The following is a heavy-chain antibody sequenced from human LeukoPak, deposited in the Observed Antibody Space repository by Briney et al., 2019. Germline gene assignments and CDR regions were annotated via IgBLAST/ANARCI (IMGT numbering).Heavy chain of an antibody. D-gene: IGHD2-15*01. V-gene: IGHV3-48*02. J-gene: IGHJ3*02. Sequence: GGSLRLSCAASGFTFSAYNMNWVRQAPGKGLEWFSYISSSRGTIYYADSVKGRFTISRDNAKNSLYLQMNSLRDEDTAVYYCARDMTFCSGGSCYSLGFDIWGQGTMVTVSS. CDR2: ISSSRGTI. CDR1: GFTFSAYN. CDR3: ARDMTFCSGGSCYSLGFDI.